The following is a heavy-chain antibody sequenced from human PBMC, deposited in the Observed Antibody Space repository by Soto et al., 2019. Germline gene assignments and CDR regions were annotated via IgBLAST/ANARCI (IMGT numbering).Heavy chain of an antibody. CDR2: INPNSGGT. CDR1: GYTFTGYY. D-gene: IGHD3-16*02. J-gene: IGHJ4*02. V-gene: IGHV1-2*02. CDR3: ARDLNDYVWGSYRPPYFDY. Sequence: ASVKFSCKASGYTFTGYYMHWVRQAPGQGLEWMGWINPNSGGTNYAQKFQGRVTMTRDTSISTAYMELSRLRSDDTAVYYCARDLNDYVWGSYRPPYFDYWGQGTLVTVSS.